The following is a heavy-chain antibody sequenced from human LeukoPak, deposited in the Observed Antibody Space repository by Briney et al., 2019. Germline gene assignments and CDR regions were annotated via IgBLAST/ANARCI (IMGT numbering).Heavy chain of an antibody. Sequence: GGSLRLSCAASGFTFSSYAMSWVRQAPGKGLEWVSAISGSGGSTYYADSVKGRFTISRDSSKNTLYLQVNSPRADDTAVYYCAKWGDNSGYYDYWGQGTLVTVSS. CDR2: ISGSGGST. D-gene: IGHD3-22*01. J-gene: IGHJ4*02. CDR3: AKWGDNSGYYDY. V-gene: IGHV3-23*01. CDR1: GFTFSSYA.